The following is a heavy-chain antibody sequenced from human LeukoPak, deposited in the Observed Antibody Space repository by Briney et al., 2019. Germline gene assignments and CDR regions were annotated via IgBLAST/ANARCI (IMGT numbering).Heavy chain of an antibody. CDR1: GGSFSGYY. CDR2: INHSRST. V-gene: IGHV4-34*01. D-gene: IGHD3-22*01. J-gene: IGHJ5*02. Sequence: PSETLSLTCAVYGGSFSGYYWSWIRQPPGQGLEWIGEINHSRSTNYSPSLKSRVTISVDTSKNQFSLKLSSVTAADTAVYYCARGSLYYYDSSGYYIGWFDPWGKGTLVTVSS. CDR3: ARGSLYYYDSSGYYIGWFDP.